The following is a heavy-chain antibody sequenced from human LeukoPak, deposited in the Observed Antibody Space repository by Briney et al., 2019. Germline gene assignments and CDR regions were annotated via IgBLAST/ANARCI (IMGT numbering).Heavy chain of an antibody. J-gene: IGHJ6*02. D-gene: IGHD2-15*01. CDR1: GGSISSYY. Sequence: SETLSLTCTVSGGSISSYYWSWIRQPSGKGLEWIGYIYYSGSTNYNPSLKSRVTISVDTSKNQFSLKLSSVTAADTAVYYCARHCSGGSCYYGMDVWGQGTTVTVSS. CDR2: IYYSGST. V-gene: IGHV4-59*08. CDR3: ARHCSGGSCYYGMDV.